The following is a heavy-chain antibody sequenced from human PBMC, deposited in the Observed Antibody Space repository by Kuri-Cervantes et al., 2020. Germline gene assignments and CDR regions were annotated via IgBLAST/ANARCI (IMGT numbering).Heavy chain of an antibody. CDR3: ARRAAYRHRCYFDY. D-gene: IGHD1-26*01. CDR2: ISAYNGNT. CDR1: GYTFTSYG. J-gene: IGHJ4*02. V-gene: IGHV1-18*01. Sequence: ASVKVSCKASGYTFTSYGISWVRQAPGQGLEWMGWISAYNGNTNYAQKLQGRVTMTTGTSTSTAYMELRSLRSDDTAVYYCARRAAYRHRCYFDYWGQGTLVTVSS.